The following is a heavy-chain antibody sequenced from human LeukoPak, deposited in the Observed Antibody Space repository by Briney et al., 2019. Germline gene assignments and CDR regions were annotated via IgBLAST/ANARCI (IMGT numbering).Heavy chain of an antibody. J-gene: IGHJ4*02. CDR3: ARAGPLGTTTYYFDY. CDR2: IYYSGST. CDR1: GGSISSGDYY. V-gene: IGHV4-30-4*08. Sequence: SQTLSLTCTVSGGSISSGDYYWSWIRQPPGKGLEWIGYIYYSGSTCYNPSLKSRVTISVDTSKNQFSLKLSSVTAADTAVYYCARAGPLGTTTYYFDYWGQGTLVTVSS. D-gene: IGHD1-7*01.